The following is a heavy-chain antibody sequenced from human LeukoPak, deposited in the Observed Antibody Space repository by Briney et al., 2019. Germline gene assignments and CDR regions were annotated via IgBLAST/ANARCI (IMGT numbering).Heavy chain of an antibody. CDR2: ISNSGST. CDR3: ARDDSYYFDSSGRFDY. V-gene: IGHV4-61*02. CDR1: GDSLTSGSYY. J-gene: IGHJ4*02. Sequence: PSETLSLTCTVSGDSLTSGSYYWSWIRQPAGKGLEWVGRISNSGSTSYNPSLKSRVTISVDTSKSQFSLRLSSVTAADTALYYCARDDSYYFDSSGRFDYWGQGALVTVSS. D-gene: IGHD3-22*01.